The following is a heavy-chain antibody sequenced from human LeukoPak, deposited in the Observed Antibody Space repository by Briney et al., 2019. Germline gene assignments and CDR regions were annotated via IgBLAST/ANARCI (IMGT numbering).Heavy chain of an antibody. J-gene: IGHJ4*02. V-gene: IGHV3-30*04. D-gene: IGHD3-16*01. CDR1: GFTFISYT. CDR2: TSSDGDK. CDR3: ARERGIRPLYFDN. Sequence: PGRSLRLSCAASGFTFISYTMHWVRQAPGKGLEWVALTSSDGDKYFADSVQGRFTISRDNSRNTVYLQLGSLRPDDTAVYYCARERGIRPLYFDNWGQGTLVTVSS.